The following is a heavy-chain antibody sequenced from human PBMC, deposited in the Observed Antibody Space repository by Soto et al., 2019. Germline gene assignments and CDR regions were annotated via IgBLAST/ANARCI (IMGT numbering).Heavy chain of an antibody. CDR2: INHSGST. CDR3: GGGGDSGEIIYSYSDMDV. J-gene: IGHJ6*04. V-gene: IGHV4-34*01. CDR1: GGSFSGYY. Sequence: SETLSLTCAVYGGSFSGYYWSWIRQTPGEGLEWIGEINHSGSTNYNPSLKSRVTISVDTSKNQFSLKLSSVTAADTAVYYCGGGGDSGEIIYSYSDMDVGGKGTRVTVPS. D-gene: IGHD7-27*01.